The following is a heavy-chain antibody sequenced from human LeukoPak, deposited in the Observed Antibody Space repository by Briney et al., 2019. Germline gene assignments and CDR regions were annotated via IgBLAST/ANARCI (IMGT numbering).Heavy chain of an antibody. D-gene: IGHD3-22*01. V-gene: IGHV1-46*01. J-gene: IGHJ3*02. CDR2: INPSGGST. CDR1: GYTLTSYY. Sequence: GASVKVSCKASGYTLTSYYMHWVRQAPGQGLEWMGIINPSGGSTSYAQKFQGRVTMTRDMSTSTVYMELSSLRSEDTAVYYCARDFVHYYDSSGFKDLGAFDIWGQGTMVTVSS. CDR3: ARDFVHYYDSSGFKDLGAFDI.